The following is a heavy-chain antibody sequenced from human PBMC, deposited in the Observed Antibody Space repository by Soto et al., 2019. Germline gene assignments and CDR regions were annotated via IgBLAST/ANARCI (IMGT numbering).Heavy chain of an antibody. CDR1: KFTFSNYW. J-gene: IGHJ5*02. Sequence: EAQLVESGGDLVQPGGSLRLSCAASKFTFSNYWMHWVRQAPGKGLMWVSRINSDGTRTAYADSVKGRFTISRDNTKDTLFLYMDGRRAEDTAVYYCARVATGSYDWFDPWGQGTLVTVSS. D-gene: IGHD1-26*01. V-gene: IGHV3-74*01. CDR2: INSDGTRT. CDR3: ARVATGSYDWFDP.